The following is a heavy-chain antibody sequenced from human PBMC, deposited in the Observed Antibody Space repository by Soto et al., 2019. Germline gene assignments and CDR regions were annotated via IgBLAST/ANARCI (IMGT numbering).Heavy chain of an antibody. Sequence: PSETLSLTCTVSGGSISSYYCSWIRQPPGKGLESIGYMYYGGSANYNPSLKSRVTLSVDTSTNQCSLTLSSMTAADTAVYYCALRSMAVVPEYWGQGTLVTVSS. V-gene: IGHV4-59*01. D-gene: IGHD3-22*01. CDR3: ALRSMAVVPEY. CDR2: MYYGGSA. J-gene: IGHJ4*02. CDR1: GGSISSYY.